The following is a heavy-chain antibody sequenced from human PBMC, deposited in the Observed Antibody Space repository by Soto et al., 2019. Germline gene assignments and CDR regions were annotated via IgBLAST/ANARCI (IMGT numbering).Heavy chain of an antibody. CDR2: IYYSGRT. CDR3: ARGWEYSSSVYFDY. V-gene: IGHV4-30-4*01. J-gene: IGHJ4*02. CDR1: GGSISSGDYY. Sequence: QVQLQESGPGLVKPSQTLSLTCTVSGGSISSGDYYWSWSRQPPGNGLEWIGYIYYSGRTYYNPSLKRRVTISVDTSKNQFSLKLSSVTAADTAVYYCARGWEYSSSVYFDYWGQGTLVTVSS. D-gene: IGHD6-6*01.